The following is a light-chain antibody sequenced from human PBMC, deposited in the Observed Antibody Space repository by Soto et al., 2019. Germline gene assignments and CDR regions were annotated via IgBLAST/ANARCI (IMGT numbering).Light chain of an antibody. CDR1: SSDVGGYNY. J-gene: IGLJ1*01. Sequence: QSALTQPASVSGSPGQSITISCTGTSSDVGGYNYVSWYQQHPGEAPKVMIYDVSKRPSGVPDRFSGSKSGKTASMTISGLQAEDEADYYCCSYAGSYVFGTGTKVTVL. CDR3: CSYAGSYV. CDR2: DVS. V-gene: IGLV2-11*01.